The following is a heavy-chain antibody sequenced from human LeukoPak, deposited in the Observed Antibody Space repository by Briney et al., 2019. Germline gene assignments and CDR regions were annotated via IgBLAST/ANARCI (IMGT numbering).Heavy chain of an antibody. CDR3: AKAPVTSCRGAFCYPFDY. J-gene: IGHJ4*02. CDR1: GFSFSSYA. Sequence: GGSLRLSCATSGFSFSSYAMSWVLQAPGKGLEWVSAMSSSDDGRYYAASVRGRFTISRDTSRSTLYLQMNSLRAEDAAVYYCAKAPVTSCRGAFCYPFDYWGQGTLVTVSS. CDR2: MSSSDDGR. V-gene: IGHV3-23*01. D-gene: IGHD2-15*01.